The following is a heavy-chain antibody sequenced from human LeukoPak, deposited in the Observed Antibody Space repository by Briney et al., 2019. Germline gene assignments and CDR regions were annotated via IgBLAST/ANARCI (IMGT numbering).Heavy chain of an antibody. V-gene: IGHV4-34*01. CDR2: INHSGST. Sequence: SETLSLTCAVYGGSFSGYYWSWIRQPPGKGLEWIGEINHSGSTNYNPSLKSRVTISLDTSNNQFSLKLSSVTAADTAVYYCARRPTGIDYWGQGTLVTVSS. J-gene: IGHJ4*02. D-gene: IGHD4-17*01. CDR3: ARRPTGIDY. CDR1: GGSFSGYY.